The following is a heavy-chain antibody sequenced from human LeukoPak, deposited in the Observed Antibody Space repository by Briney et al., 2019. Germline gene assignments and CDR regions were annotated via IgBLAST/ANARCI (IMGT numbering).Heavy chain of an antibody. V-gene: IGHV1-69*05. D-gene: IGHD6-13*01. Sequence: SVKVSCKASGYTFTSYGISWVRQAPGQGLEWMGRIIPIFGTANYAQKFQGRVTITTDESTRTAYMYLSSLRSEDTAVYYCARGLIRQQLSPEYFQHWGQGTLVTVSS. CDR2: IIPIFGTA. CDR1: GYTFTSYG. CDR3: ARGLIRQQLSPEYFQH. J-gene: IGHJ1*01.